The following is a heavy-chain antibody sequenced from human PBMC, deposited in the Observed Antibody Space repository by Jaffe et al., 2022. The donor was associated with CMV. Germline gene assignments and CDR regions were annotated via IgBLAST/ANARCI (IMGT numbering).Heavy chain of an antibody. J-gene: IGHJ6*03. CDR2: IYYSGST. CDR3: ARIERERDISPRGYNFYMDV. V-gene: IGHV4-59*01. Sequence: QVQLQESGPGLVKPSETLSLTCTVSGGSISDYYWSWIRQPPGKGLEWIGYIYYSGSTNYNPSLKSRLTISVDTSKNQFSLNLSSVTAADTAVYYCARIERERDISPRGYNFYMDVWGKGTTVTVSS. D-gene: IGHD1-26*01. CDR1: GGSISDYY.